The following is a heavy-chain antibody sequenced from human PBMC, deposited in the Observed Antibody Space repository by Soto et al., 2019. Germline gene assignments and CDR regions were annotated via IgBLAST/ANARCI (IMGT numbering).Heavy chain of an antibody. CDR1: GASIRSYY. CDR2: IHHSGST. V-gene: IGHV4-59*01. J-gene: IGHJ4*02. CDR3: TRGDSSSWRPHFDY. D-gene: IGHD6-13*01. Sequence: SETLSLTCTVSGASIRSYYWSWIRQPPGKGLEWIGFIHHSGSTNYNPSLKSRITMSVDTSKNQFSLKLSSVTAADTAVYYCTRGDSSSWRPHFDYWGQGTLVTVAS.